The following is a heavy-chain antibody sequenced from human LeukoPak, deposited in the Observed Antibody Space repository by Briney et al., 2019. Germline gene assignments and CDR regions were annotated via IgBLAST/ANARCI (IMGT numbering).Heavy chain of an antibody. J-gene: IGHJ4*02. Sequence: SETLSLTCTVSGGSISSYYWSWIRQPPGKGLEWIGYIYYSGSTNYNPSLKSRVTISVDTSKNQFSLKLSSVTAADTAVYYCARAVGAISMAFDYWGQGTLVTVSS. CDR1: GGSISSYY. V-gene: IGHV4-59*12. CDR2: IYYSGST. CDR3: ARAVGAISMAFDY. D-gene: IGHD1-26*01.